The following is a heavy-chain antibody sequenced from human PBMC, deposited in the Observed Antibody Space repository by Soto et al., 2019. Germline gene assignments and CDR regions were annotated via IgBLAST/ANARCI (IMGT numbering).Heavy chain of an antibody. D-gene: IGHD6-19*01. CDR1: GYTLTELS. Sequence: ASVKVSCKVSGYTLTELSMHWVRQAPGKGLEWMGGFDPEDGKTIYAQKFQGRVTMTEDTSTDTAYMELSSLRSEDTAVYYCATEGIAVAGTRQGEFDYWGQGTLVTVSS. V-gene: IGHV1-24*01. CDR2: FDPEDGKT. J-gene: IGHJ4*02. CDR3: ATEGIAVAGTRQGEFDY.